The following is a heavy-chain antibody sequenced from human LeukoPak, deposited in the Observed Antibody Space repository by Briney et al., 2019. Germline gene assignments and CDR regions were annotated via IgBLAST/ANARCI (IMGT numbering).Heavy chain of an antibody. J-gene: IGHJ4*02. CDR2: ISSTSNTI. Sequence: PGGSLRLSCAASGFTFSSYAMHWVRQAPGKGLEWVSYISSTSNTIYYADSVKGRFTISRDNAKNSLHLQMNSLRAEDTAVYYCARDGQRGDYWGQGTLVTVSS. CDR3: ARDGQRGDY. D-gene: IGHD3-16*01. V-gene: IGHV3-48*01. CDR1: GFTFSSYA.